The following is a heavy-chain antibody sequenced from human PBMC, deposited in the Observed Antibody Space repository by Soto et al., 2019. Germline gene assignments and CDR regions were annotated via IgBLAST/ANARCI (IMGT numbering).Heavy chain of an antibody. J-gene: IGHJ6*02. D-gene: IGHD4-17*01. CDR1: GGSIVSYY. V-gene: IGHV4-59*01. Sequence: QVQLQESVPGLVKPSETLSLTCTVSGGSIVSYYWSWIRQPPGKGLEWIGHIYYRGTTTYNPSLQSRVTISVVTSKNQFSLRLSSLTAADTAVYYCARQNGDFDYYFYGVDVWGQGTTVTVS. CDR3: ARQNGDFDYYFYGVDV. CDR2: IYYRGTT.